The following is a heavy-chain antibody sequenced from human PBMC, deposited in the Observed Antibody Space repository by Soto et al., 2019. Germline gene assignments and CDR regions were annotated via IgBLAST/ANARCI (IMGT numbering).Heavy chain of an antibody. Sequence: GGSLRLSCAASGFTFSSYSMNWVRQAPGKGLEWVSYISSSSSTIYYADSVKGRFTISRDNAKNSLYLQMNSLRAEDTAVYYCARVDDYGDVPIDYWGQGTLVTVSS. CDR2: ISSSSSTI. CDR1: GFTFSSYS. CDR3: ARVDDYGDVPIDY. J-gene: IGHJ4*02. D-gene: IGHD4-17*01. V-gene: IGHV3-48*01.